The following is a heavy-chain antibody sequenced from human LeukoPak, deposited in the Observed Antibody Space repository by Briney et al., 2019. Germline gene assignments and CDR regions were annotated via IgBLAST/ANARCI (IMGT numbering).Heavy chain of an antibody. J-gene: IGHJ4*02. D-gene: IGHD4-23*01. CDR3: AREADYGGSNFDY. Sequence: SETLSLTCTVSGGSISSGGYYWSWIRQPPGKGLEWIGYIYHSGSTYYNPSLKSRVTISVDRSKNQFSLKLSSVTAADTAVYYCAREADYGGSNFDYWGQGTLVTVSS. V-gene: IGHV4-30-2*01. CDR1: GGSISSGGYY. CDR2: IYHSGST.